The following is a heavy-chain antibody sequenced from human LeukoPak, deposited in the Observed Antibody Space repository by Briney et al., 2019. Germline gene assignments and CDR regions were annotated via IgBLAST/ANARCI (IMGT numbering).Heavy chain of an antibody. CDR1: GGSISSYY. V-gene: IGHV4-59*01. D-gene: IGHD2-8*01. J-gene: IGHJ6*02. Sequence: PSETLSLTCTVSGGSISSYYWSWIQQPPGKGLEWIGYIYYSGSTNYNPSLKSRVTISVDTSKNQFSLKLSSVTAADTAVYYCARDGVYGMDVWGQGTTVTVSS. CDR3: ARDGVYGMDV. CDR2: IYYSGST.